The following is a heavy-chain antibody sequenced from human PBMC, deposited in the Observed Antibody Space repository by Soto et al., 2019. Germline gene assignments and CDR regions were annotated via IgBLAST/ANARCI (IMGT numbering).Heavy chain of an antibody. CDR2: IGPESGAT. D-gene: IGHD2-15*01. Sequence: ASVKVSCKASGYTFTGHYIHWVRQAPEQGPEWMGEIGPESGATRYAQRFQGRVTMSRDMSITTVYMELNNLSPDDTAMYYCAKLASGGKPIDYWGQGTLVTVSS. CDR1: GYTFTGHY. V-gene: IGHV1-2*02. J-gene: IGHJ4*02. CDR3: AKLASGGKPIDY.